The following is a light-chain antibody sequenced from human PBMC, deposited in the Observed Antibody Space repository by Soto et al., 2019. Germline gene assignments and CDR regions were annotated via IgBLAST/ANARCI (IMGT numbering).Light chain of an antibody. CDR1: SSDIGTYHV. CDR3: CSYAGSSTWV. CDR2: EGS. V-gene: IGLV2-23*01. Sequence: QSALTQPASVSGSPGQSITISCTGTSSDIGTYHVVSWYQQHPDKAPKLMIYEGSKRPSGVSNRISGSKSGNTASLTISGLQAEDEADYYCCSYAGSSTWVFGGGTKLTVL. J-gene: IGLJ2*01.